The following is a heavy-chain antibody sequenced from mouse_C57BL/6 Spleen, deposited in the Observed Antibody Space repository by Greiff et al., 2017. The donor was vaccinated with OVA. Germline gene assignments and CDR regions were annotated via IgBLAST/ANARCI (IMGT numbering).Heavy chain of an antibody. V-gene: IGHV1-69*01. CDR3: ARWGVTTSSY. CDR2: IDPSDSYT. CDR1: GYTFTSYW. J-gene: IGHJ2*01. Sequence: QVQLQQPGAELVMPGASVKLSCKASGYTFTSYWMHLVKQRPGQGLEWIGEIDPSDSYTNYNQKFKGKSTLTVDKSSSTAYMQLSSLTSEDSAVYYCARWGVTTSSYWGQGTTLTVSS. D-gene: IGHD2-2*01.